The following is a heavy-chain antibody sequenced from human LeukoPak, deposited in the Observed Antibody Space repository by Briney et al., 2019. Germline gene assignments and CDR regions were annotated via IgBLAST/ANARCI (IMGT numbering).Heavy chain of an antibody. V-gene: IGHV3-21*01. D-gene: IGHD3-22*01. CDR2: ISSSSSYI. CDR1: GFTFSSYS. Sequence: GGSLRLSCAASGFTFSSYSMNWVRQAPGKGLEWVSSISSSSSYIYYADSVKGRFTISRDNAKNSLYLQMNSLRAEDTAVYYCARVLYYDSSGYSGDAFDIWGQGTMVTVSS. CDR3: ARVLYYDSSGYSGDAFDI. J-gene: IGHJ3*02.